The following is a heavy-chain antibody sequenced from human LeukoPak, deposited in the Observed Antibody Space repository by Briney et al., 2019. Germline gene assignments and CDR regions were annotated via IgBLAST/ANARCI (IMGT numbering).Heavy chain of an antibody. CDR1: GGSISSSSYY. J-gene: IGHJ4*02. V-gene: IGHV4-39*01. D-gene: IGHD6-19*01. Sequence: SETLSLTCTVSGGSISSSSYYWGWIRQPPGKGLEWIGSINYSGSTYYNPSLKSRVTISLDTSKNQFSLKLSSVTAADTAVYYCARSSYIAVAGYFDYWGQGTLVTVCS. CDR3: ARSSYIAVAGYFDY. CDR2: INYSGST.